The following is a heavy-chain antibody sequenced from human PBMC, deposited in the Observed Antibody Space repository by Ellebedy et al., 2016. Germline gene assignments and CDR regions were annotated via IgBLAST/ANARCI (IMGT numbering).Heavy chain of an antibody. Sequence: ASVKVSCXVSGYSLSELSMHWVRQAPGKGLEWVGIFDRQDGETIYAQDFQGRVTIAEDTSTDTAYMEVSSLRSEDTAVYYCASPYMTGTTNNYYYYMDVWGKGTTVTVSS. J-gene: IGHJ6*03. CDR3: ASPYMTGTTNNYYYYMDV. V-gene: IGHV1-24*01. CDR2: FDRQDGET. D-gene: IGHD1-7*01. CDR1: GYSLSELS.